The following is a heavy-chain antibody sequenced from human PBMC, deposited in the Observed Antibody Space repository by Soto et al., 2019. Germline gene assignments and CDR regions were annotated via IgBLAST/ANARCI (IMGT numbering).Heavy chain of an antibody. CDR2: IYYSGST. J-gene: IGHJ6*04. V-gene: IGHV4-59*01. Sequence: SETLSLTCTVSGGSISSYYWSWIRQPPGKGLEWIGYIYYSGSTNYNPSLKSRVTISVDTSKNQFSLKLSSVTAADTAVYYCARGGRSSGWYFYYGMDVWGKGTTVTVSS. D-gene: IGHD6-19*01. CDR3: ARGGRSSGWYFYYGMDV. CDR1: GGSISSYY.